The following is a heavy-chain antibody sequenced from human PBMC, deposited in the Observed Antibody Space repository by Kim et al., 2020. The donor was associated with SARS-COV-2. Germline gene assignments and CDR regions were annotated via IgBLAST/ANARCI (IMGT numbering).Heavy chain of an antibody. Sequence: GGSLRLSCAASGFTFSSYGMHWVRQAPGKGLEWVAVISYDGSNKYYADSVKGRFTISRDNSKNTLYLQMNSLRAEDTAVYYCAKTDSSGGGFDPWGQGTLVTVSS. D-gene: IGHD3-22*01. J-gene: IGHJ5*02. CDR3: AKTDSSGGGFDP. V-gene: IGHV3-30*18. CDR1: GFTFSSYG. CDR2: ISYDGSNK.